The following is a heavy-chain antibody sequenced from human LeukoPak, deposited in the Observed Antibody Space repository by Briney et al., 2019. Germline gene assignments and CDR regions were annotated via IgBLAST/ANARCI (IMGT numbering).Heavy chain of an antibody. CDR2: ISAYNGNT. CDR3: ARDYYDSSVYYLSFDY. D-gene: IGHD3-22*01. V-gene: IGHV1-18*01. Sequence: ASVKVSCKASGYTFTSYGISWVRQAPGQGVERMGWISAYNGNTNYAQKLQGRVTMTTDTSTSTAYMELRSLGSDDTAVYYCARDYYDSSVYYLSFDYWGQGTLVTVSS. J-gene: IGHJ4*02. CDR1: GYTFTSYG.